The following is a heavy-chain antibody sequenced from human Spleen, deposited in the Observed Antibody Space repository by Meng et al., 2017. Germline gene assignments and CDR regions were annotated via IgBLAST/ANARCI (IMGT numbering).Heavy chain of an antibody. CDR3: ARGPTTMAHDFDY. CDR2: INHSGST. V-gene: IGHV4-34*01. J-gene: IGHJ4*02. CDR1: VGSFSDYY. Sequence: QGQLEQWGAGLLKPSGTLSLTFVVSVGSFSDYYWSWIRQPPGKGLEWIGEINHSGSTNYNPSLESRATISVDTSQNNLSLKLSSVTAADSAVYYCARGPTTMAHDFDYWGQGTLVTVSS. D-gene: IGHD4-11*01.